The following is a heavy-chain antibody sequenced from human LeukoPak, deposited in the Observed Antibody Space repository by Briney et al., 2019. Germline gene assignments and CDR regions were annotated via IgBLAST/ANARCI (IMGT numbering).Heavy chain of an antibody. V-gene: IGHV4-34*01. CDR2: INHSGST. CDR3: ASRERRYDSSGYYRVSDY. CDR1: GGSFSGYY. J-gene: IGHJ4*02. D-gene: IGHD3-22*01. Sequence: SETLSLTCAVYGGSFSGYYWSWIRQPPGKGLEWIGEINHSGSTNYNPSLKSRVTISVDTSKNQFSLKLSSVTAADTAVYYCASRERRYDSSGYYRVSDYWGQGTLVTVSS.